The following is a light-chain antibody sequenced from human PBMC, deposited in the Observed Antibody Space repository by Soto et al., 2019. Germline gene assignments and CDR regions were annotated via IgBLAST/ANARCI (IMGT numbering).Light chain of an antibody. CDR3: QSYDSSLSAYV. CDR2: GNS. CDR1: SSKIGAGYD. V-gene: IGLV1-40*01. Sequence: SVLTQPPPVSGAPGQRVTISCTGSSSKIGAGYDVHWYQQLPGTAPKLLIYGNSNRPSGVPDRFSGSKSGTSASLAITGLQAEDEADYYCQSYDSSLSAYVFGTGTKVTVL. J-gene: IGLJ1*01.